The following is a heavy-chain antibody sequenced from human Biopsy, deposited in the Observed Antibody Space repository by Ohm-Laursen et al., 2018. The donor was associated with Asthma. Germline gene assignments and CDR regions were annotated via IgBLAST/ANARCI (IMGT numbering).Heavy chain of an antibody. Sequence: GSLRLSCAASGFTFSSYSMNWVRQAPGKGLEWVSSISSSSSYIYYADSVKGRFTISRDNAKNSLYLQMNSLRAEDTAVYYCARTFHFWSPYHAEHYQLWDQGTLVTVSS. D-gene: IGHD3-3*02. J-gene: IGHJ1*01. CDR1: GFTFSSYS. CDR2: ISSSSSYI. CDR3: ARTFHFWSPYHAEHYQL. V-gene: IGHV3-21*06.